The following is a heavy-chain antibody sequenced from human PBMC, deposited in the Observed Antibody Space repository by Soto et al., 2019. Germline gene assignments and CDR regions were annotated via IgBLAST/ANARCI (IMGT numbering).Heavy chain of an antibody. Sequence: GSLKLSCAASGFTFISYWIHFFRQSPVKGLVWVSRINSDGNSATYADSVKGRFTITRDNAKNTLYLQMNSLRAEDTAVYYCARDDSSDNQPMDVWGQGTTVTVSS. J-gene: IGHJ6*02. CDR1: GFTFISYW. CDR3: ARDDSSDNQPMDV. D-gene: IGHD3-22*01. CDR2: INSDGNSA. V-gene: IGHV3-74*01.